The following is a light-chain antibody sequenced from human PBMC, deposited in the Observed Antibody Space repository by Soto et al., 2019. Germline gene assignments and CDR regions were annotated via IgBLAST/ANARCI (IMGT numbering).Light chain of an antibody. J-gene: IGLJ2*01. V-gene: IGLV7-43*01. CDR2: STS. Sequence: QAVVTQEPSLTVSPGGTVTLTCASSTGAVTSGYYPNWFQQKPGQAPRALIYSTSNKSSWTPARFSGSLLGGKAALTLSGAQPEDEAEYYCLLYYGGAQLVFGGGTKLTVL. CDR3: LLYYGGAQLV. CDR1: TGAVTSGYY.